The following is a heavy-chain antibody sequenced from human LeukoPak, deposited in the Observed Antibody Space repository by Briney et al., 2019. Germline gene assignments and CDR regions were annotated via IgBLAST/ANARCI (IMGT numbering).Heavy chain of an antibody. CDR2: IRSSSSEI. CDR3: TRDLDLYNDAFDI. Sequence: GGSLRLSCTASGFTFTRYRMNWVRQPPRKGLEWVSSIRSSSSEIHYADSVKGRFTISRDNAKKSLYLQMNSLRAEDTAMYYCTRDLDLYNDAFDIWGQGTRVIVSS. D-gene: IGHD1-14*01. V-gene: IGHV3-21*01. J-gene: IGHJ3*02. CDR1: GFTFTRYR.